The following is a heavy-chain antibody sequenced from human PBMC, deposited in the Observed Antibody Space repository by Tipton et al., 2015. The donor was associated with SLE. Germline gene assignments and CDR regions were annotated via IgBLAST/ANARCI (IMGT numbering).Heavy chain of an antibody. V-gene: IGHV4-39*01. J-gene: IGHJ4*02. CDR2: IYYSGST. CDR1: GGSISSSSYY. CDR3: ARGSATVTLADY. Sequence: TLSLTCTVSGGSISSSSYYWGWIRQPPGKGLEWIGSIYYSGSTYYNPSLKSRVTISVDTSKNQFSLNLTSVTAADTAVYYCARGSATVTLADYWGQGTLVTVSS. D-gene: IGHD4-17*01.